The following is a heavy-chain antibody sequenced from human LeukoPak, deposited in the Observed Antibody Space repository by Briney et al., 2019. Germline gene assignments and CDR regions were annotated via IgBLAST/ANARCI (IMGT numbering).Heavy chain of an antibody. J-gene: IGHJ6*03. CDR2: ISSSSSYI. Sequence: PGGSLRLSCAASGFTFSSYSMNWVRQAPGKGLEWVSSISSSSSYIYYADSVKGRFTISRDNAKNSLYLQMNSLRAEDTAVYYCARVATVVQTYYYYCMDVWGKGTTVTVSS. CDR1: GFTFSSYS. D-gene: IGHD4-23*01. V-gene: IGHV3-21*01. CDR3: ARVATVVQTYYYYCMDV.